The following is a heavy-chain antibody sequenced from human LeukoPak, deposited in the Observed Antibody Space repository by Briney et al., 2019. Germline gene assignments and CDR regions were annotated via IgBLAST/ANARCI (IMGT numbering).Heavy chain of an antibody. V-gene: IGHV3-23*01. J-gene: IGHJ4*02. CDR2: ISASGGST. D-gene: IGHD3-10*01. Sequence: GGSLRLSCAASKFTFSSYAMSWVRQAPGKGLEWVPGISASGGSTYYADSVKGRFTISRDNSKNTLYLQMNSLRAEDTALYYCAKDIKSEYFFDYWGQGTLVTVSS. CDR1: KFTFSSYA. CDR3: AKDIKSEYFFDY.